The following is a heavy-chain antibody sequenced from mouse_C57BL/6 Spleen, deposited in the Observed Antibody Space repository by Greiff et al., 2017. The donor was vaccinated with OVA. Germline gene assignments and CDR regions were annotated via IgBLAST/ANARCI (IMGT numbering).Heavy chain of an antibody. Sequence: VQLQQSGPELVKPGASVKISCKASGYSFTDYNMNWVKQSNGKSLEWIGVINPNYGTTSYNQKFKGKATLTVDQSSSTAYMQLNSLTSEDSAVYYWARPENCPEAFFFAYWGQGTLVTVSA. CDR1: GYSFTDYN. D-gene: IGHD3-2*02. J-gene: IGHJ3*01. CDR3: ARPENCPEAFFFAY. CDR2: INPNYGTT. V-gene: IGHV1-39*01.